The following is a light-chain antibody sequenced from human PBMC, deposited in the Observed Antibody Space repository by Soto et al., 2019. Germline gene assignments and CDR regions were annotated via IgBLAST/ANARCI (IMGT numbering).Light chain of an antibody. Sequence: DIVLTQSPATLSLSPGERATLSCRTSQGVRSHLVWYQQKPGQAPRLLIYDAFIRATGIPARFSGSGSGTDFTLTIRSLEPEDFAVYYCQHRAIWPITFGGGTKVEIK. V-gene: IGKV3-11*01. J-gene: IGKJ4*01. CDR1: QGVRSH. CDR2: DAF. CDR3: QHRAIWPIT.